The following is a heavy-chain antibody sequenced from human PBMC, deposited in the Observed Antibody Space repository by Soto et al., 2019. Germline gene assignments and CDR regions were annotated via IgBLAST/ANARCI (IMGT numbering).Heavy chain of an antibody. Sequence: SETLSLTCTVSGGSISSSSYYWGWIRQPPGKGLEWIGSIYYSGSTYYNPSLKSRVTISVDTSKNQSSLKLSSVTAADTAVYYCARTALYDRNWFDPWGQGTLVTVSS. CDR3: ARTALYDRNWFDP. D-gene: IGHD3-22*01. CDR2: IYYSGST. J-gene: IGHJ5*02. CDR1: GGSISSSSYY. V-gene: IGHV4-39*01.